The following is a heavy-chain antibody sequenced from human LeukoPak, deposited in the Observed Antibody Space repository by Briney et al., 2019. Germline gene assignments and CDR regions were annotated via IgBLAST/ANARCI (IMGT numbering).Heavy chain of an antibody. Sequence: SQTLSLTCTVSGGSISSSSYYWGWIRQPPGKGLEWIGSIYYSGSTYYNPSLKSRVTISVDTSKNQFSLKLSSATAADTAVYYCARLGVVIAAAGTWGQGTLVTVSS. V-gene: IGHV4-39*01. J-gene: IGHJ4*02. CDR2: IYYSGST. CDR3: ARLGVVIAAAGT. D-gene: IGHD6-13*01. CDR1: GGSISSSSYY.